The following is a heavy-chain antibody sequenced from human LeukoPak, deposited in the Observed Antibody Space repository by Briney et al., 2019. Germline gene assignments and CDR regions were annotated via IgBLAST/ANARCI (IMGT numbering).Heavy chain of an antibody. CDR2: ITGTGGST. V-gene: IGHV3-23*01. CDR3: AKARDYYYYYMDV. Sequence: GGSLRLSCAASGITFNSYAMSGVRQAPGKGLEWVSAITGTGGSTYYADSVKGRITISRDNSKNTLYLQMNSLRAEDTAVYYCAKARDYYYYYMDVWGKGTTVTVSS. CDR1: GITFNSYA. D-gene: IGHD5-12*01. J-gene: IGHJ6*03.